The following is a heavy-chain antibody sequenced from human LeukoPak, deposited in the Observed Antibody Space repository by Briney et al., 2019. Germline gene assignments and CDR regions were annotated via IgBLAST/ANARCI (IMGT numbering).Heavy chain of an antibody. CDR2: ISAYNGNT. D-gene: IGHD3-22*01. Sequence: ASVKVSCKASGYTFTSYGISWVRQAPGQGLEWTGWISAYNGNTNYAQKLQGRVTMTTDTSTSTAYMELRSLRSDDTAVYYCARDLGYYDSSGYYVGHDWGQGTLVTVSS. CDR3: ARDLGYYDSSGYYVGHD. J-gene: IGHJ4*02. V-gene: IGHV1-18*01. CDR1: GYTFTSYG.